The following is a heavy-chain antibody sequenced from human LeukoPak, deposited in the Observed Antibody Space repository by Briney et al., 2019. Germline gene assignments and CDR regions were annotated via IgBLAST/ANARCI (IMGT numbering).Heavy chain of an antibody. Sequence: PGGSLRLSCAASGFTFSSNAMRWVRHAPGRGLGWVSAISSSGASTYYADSVKGRFTISRDNSKNTLYLQMNSLRAEDTAVYYCARSSYYDFWSGYTVGAFDIWGQGTMVTVSS. CDR2: ISSSGAST. V-gene: IGHV3-23*01. CDR3: ARSSYYDFWSGYTVGAFDI. D-gene: IGHD3-3*01. J-gene: IGHJ3*02. CDR1: GFTFSSNA.